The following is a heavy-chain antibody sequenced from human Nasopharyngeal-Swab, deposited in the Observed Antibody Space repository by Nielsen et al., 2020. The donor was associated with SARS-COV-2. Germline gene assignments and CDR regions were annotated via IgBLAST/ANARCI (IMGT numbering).Heavy chain of an antibody. D-gene: IGHD6-25*01. V-gene: IGHV3-11*04. CDR3: ARDRGSGLRLDWFDP. CDR1: GFTFSDYY. CDR2: ISSSGSTI. J-gene: IGHJ5*02. Sequence: GGSLRLSCAASGFTFSDYYMSWIRQAPGKGLEWVSYISSSGSTIYYADSVKGRFTISRDNAKNSLYLQMNSLRAEDTAVYYCARDRGSGLRLDWFDPWGQGTLVTVSS.